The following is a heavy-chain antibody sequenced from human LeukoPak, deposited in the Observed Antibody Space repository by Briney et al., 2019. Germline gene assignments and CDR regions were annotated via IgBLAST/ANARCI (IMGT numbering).Heavy chain of an antibody. Sequence: GGSLRLSCAASGFTFTSYAMNWVRQAPGKGFESVSGISGSGGSTYYADSVKGRFSISRDNSKNTLYLQLNSLRVEDTAEYYCAKAHGGSYHSGIDWGQGTLVIVSS. CDR1: GFTFTSYA. J-gene: IGHJ4*02. D-gene: IGHD3-10*01. V-gene: IGHV3-23*01. CDR3: AKAHGGSYHSGID. CDR2: ISGSGGST.